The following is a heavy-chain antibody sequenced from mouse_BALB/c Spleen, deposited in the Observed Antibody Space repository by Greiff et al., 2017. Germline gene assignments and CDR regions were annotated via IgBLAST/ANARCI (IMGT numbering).Heavy chain of an antibody. V-gene: IGHV5-9-3*01. CDR1: GFTFSSYA. D-gene: IGHD2-4*01. J-gene: IGHJ3*01. CDR3: ARVYDYDEIFAY. Sequence: EVQGVESGGGLVKPGGSLKLSCAASGFTFSSYAMSWVRQTPEKRLEWVATISSGGSYTYYPDSVKGRFTISRDNAKNTLYLQMSSLRSEDTAMYYCARVYDYDEIFAYWGQGTLVTVSA. CDR2: ISSGGSYT.